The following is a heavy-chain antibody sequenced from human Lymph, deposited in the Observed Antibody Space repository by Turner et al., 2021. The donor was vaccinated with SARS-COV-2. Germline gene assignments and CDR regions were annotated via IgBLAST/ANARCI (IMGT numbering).Heavy chain of an antibody. D-gene: IGHD3-10*01. Sequence: QLQLQESGSGLVKPQETLSLTCTVSRCTISSSSYYWGWIRQPPGKGLEWIGSIYYSGSTYYNPSLKSRVTISVDTSKNQFSLKLSSVTAADTAVYYCARQEVLLWFGELSGNWFDPWGQGTLVTVSS. V-gene: IGHV4-39*01. CDR2: IYYSGST. CDR3: ARQEVLLWFGELSGNWFDP. J-gene: IGHJ5*02. CDR1: RCTISSSSYY.